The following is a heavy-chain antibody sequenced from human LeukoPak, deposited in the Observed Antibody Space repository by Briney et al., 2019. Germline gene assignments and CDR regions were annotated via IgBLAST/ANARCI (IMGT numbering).Heavy chain of an antibody. V-gene: IGHV4-39*02. CDR1: GGSISSSY. CDR2: IYYSGST. CDR3: ARDGIAAAGTVTRGGWFDP. J-gene: IGHJ5*02. Sequence: PSETLSLTCTVSGGSISSSYWSWIRQPPGKGLEWIGSIYYSGSTYYNPSLKSRVTISVDTSKNQFSLKLSSVTAADTAVYYCARDGIAAAGTVTRGGWFDPWGQGTLVTVSS. D-gene: IGHD6-13*01.